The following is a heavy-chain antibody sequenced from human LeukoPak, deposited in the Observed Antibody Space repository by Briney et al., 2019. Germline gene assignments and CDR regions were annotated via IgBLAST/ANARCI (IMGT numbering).Heavy chain of an antibody. CDR1: GFTFSGYA. J-gene: IGHJ5*02. Sequence: GGSLRLSCAASGFTFSGYAMHWGRQAPGKGLEWLAVISYDGNIKYYADSVKGRFTISRDKSKNTLYLQMNSLRAEDTALYYCAKDRMLRGNGWFDPWGQGTLVTVSS. CDR2: ISYDGNIK. V-gene: IGHV3-30*18. CDR3: AKDRMLRGNGWFDP. D-gene: IGHD3-10*01.